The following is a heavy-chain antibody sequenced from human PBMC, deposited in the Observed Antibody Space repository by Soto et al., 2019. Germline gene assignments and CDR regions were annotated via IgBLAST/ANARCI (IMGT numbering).Heavy chain of an antibody. J-gene: IGHJ6*02. Sequence: XVSLRLSCSAAGFTFSNYWMHWVRQAPGKGLVWVSRINSDGSSASYADSVKGRFTISRDNAKNSLYLQMNSLRAEDTAVYYCARDNGYGMDAWGQGTTVTVSS. CDR2: INSDGSSA. V-gene: IGHV3-74*01. CDR1: GFTFSNYW. CDR3: ARDNGYGMDA.